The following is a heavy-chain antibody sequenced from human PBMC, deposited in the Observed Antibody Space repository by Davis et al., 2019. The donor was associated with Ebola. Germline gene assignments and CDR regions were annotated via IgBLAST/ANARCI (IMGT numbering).Heavy chain of an antibody. D-gene: IGHD3-16*01. J-gene: IGHJ4*02. Sequence: ASVKVSCKTSGYTFTAYYMHWVRQAPGQGLEWMGRINPNSGGTNYAQKFQGRVTMTRDTSISTAYMELRRLRSDDTAVYYCARDRLGGRLRDLLSHYFDYWGQGTLVTVSS. V-gene: IGHV1-2*06. CDR3: ARDRLGGRLRDLLSHYFDY. CDR2: INPNSGGT. CDR1: GYTFTAYY.